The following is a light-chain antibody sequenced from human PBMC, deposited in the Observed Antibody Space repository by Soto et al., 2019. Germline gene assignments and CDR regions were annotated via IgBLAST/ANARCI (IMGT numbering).Light chain of an antibody. CDR2: DAS. CDR1: QDIDNF. CDR3: QHYNTDSPPWT. Sequence: DIQMTQSPSSLSASVGDSVTISFHASQDIDNFLNWYQQKPGKPPQLLIYDASTLEKGVPSRFSGTGSGADFSLTISSLQPDDFATYYCQHYNTDSPPWTFGQGTKVDIK. V-gene: IGKV1-33*01. J-gene: IGKJ1*01.